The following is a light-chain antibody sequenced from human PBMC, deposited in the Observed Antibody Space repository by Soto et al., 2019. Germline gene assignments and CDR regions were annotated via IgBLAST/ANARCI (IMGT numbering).Light chain of an antibody. CDR1: QSLSSSQ. CDR2: DAS. V-gene: IGKV3-20*01. Sequence: EIVLTQSPGTRSLSPGERATLSCRASQSLSSSQLAWYQQKPGQAPRLLIHDASSRATGISDRFTGSGSGTDFTLTITTLEPEDFAVYYCQQYGSSPRTFGLGTKVDIK. CDR3: QQYGSSPRT. J-gene: IGKJ1*01.